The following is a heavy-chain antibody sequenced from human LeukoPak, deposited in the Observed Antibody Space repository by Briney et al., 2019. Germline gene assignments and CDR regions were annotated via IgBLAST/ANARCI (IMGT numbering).Heavy chain of an antibody. CDR1: GGSISSSSYY. J-gene: IGHJ4*02. V-gene: IGHV4-39*01. CDR3: ARRLDYGDYVDY. D-gene: IGHD4-17*01. CDR2: IYYSGST. Sequence: PSETLSLTCTVSGGSISSSSYYWGWIRQPPGKGLEWIGSIYYSGSTYYSPSLKSRVTISVDTSKNQFSLKLSSVTAADTAVYYCARRLDYGDYVDYWGQGTLVTVSS.